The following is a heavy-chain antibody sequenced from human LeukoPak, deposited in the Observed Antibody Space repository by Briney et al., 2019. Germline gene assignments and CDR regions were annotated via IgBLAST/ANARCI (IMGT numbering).Heavy chain of an antibody. CDR2: IYTDGST. CDR1: GGSISNYY. Sequence: PSETLSLTCTVSGGSISNYYWTWIRQPAGKGLEWIGHIYTDGSTNYNPSLKSRVTLSVDTSKSHFSLKLISVTAADTAVYYCARGTGLSDYWGQGTLVTVSS. CDR3: ARGTGLSDY. J-gene: IGHJ4*02. V-gene: IGHV4-4*07.